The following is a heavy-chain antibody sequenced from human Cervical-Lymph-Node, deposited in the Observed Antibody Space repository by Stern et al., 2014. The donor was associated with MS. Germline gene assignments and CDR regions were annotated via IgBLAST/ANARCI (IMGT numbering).Heavy chain of an antibody. D-gene: IGHD3-10*01. Sequence: QVQLQESGPGLVKPSQTLSLTCTVSGASIRSDDYYWTWIRQPPGKGLKWMGYIHYSGKTYYSPSLRSRVTISVDTSKNQFSLNLNSVTAADTAVYRCARTDILLIDHWGQGTLVTVSS. J-gene: IGHJ5*02. V-gene: IGHV4-30-4*01. CDR3: ARTDILLIDH. CDR1: GASIRSDDYY. CDR2: IHYSGKT.